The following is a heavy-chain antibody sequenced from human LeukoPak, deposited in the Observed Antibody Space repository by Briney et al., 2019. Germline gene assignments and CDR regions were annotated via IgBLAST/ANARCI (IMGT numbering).Heavy chain of an antibody. J-gene: IGHJ4*02. D-gene: IGHD3-22*01. CDR1: GYTLTELS. Sequence: ASVKVFCKVSGYTLTELSMHWVRQAPGKGLEWMGGFDPEDGGTIYAQKFQGRVTMTEDTSTDTAYMELSSLRSEDTAVYYCATMPYYDSSGYPLDYWGQGTLVTVSS. CDR3: ATMPYYDSSGYPLDY. CDR2: FDPEDGGT. V-gene: IGHV1-24*01.